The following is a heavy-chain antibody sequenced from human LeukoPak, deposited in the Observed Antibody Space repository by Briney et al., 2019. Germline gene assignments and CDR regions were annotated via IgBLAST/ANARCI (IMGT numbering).Heavy chain of an antibody. V-gene: IGHV3-30*18. D-gene: IGHD1-26*01. CDR3: AKDAGSYGTYYFDY. J-gene: IGHJ4*02. CDR1: GFTFSSYS. CDR2: ISYDGSNK. Sequence: GGSLRLSCAASGFTFSSYSMHWVRQAPGKGLEWVAVISYDGSNKYYADSVKGRFTISRDNSKNTLYLQMNSLRAEDTAVYYCAKDAGSYGTYYFDYWGQGTLVTVSS.